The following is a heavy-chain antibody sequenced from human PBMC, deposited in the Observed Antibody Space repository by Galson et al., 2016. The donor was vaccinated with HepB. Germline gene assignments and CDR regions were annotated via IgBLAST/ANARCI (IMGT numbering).Heavy chain of an antibody. CDR2: INTANGNT. CDR1: GYAFTAFS. Sequence: SVKVSCKASGYAFTAFSMHWVRQAPGQRPEWVGWINTANGNTKYSQDFQGRVTINRDRSATTVSLELHSLRSEDMAVYYCARTRYDGYDYNYYYSAMTSGAKGPRSPSP. J-gene: IGHJ6*02. V-gene: IGHV1-3*03. CDR3: ARTRYDGYDYNYYYSAMTS. D-gene: IGHD5-12*01.